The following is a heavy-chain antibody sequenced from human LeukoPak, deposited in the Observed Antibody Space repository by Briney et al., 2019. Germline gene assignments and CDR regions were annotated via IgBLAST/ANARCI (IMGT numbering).Heavy chain of an antibody. CDR2: ISGSDDST. Sequence: GGSLRLSCATSGFTFDNYAMSWVRQAPGKGLEWVSLISGSDDSTYYADSVKGRFTISRDNSKNILYLQMNTLRAEDTAIYYCAKVRAGWYFDYWGQGTLVTVSS. CDR1: GFTFDNYA. D-gene: IGHD6-19*01. V-gene: IGHV3-23*01. J-gene: IGHJ4*02. CDR3: AKVRAGWYFDY.